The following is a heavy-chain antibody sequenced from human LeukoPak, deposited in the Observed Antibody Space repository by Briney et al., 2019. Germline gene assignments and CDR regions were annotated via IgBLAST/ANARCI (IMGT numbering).Heavy chain of an antibody. CDR3: ARGPSGYHNT. D-gene: IGHD5-12*01. CDR2: ISSSSSTI. Sequence: GGSLRLSCAASGFTFSNYNMNWVRQPPGKGLEWVSYISSSSSTIYYADSVKGRFTISRDNAKNSLYLQMNSLRAEDTAVYYCARGPSGYHNTGGQGTLATVSS. CDR1: GFTFSNYN. J-gene: IGHJ4*02. V-gene: IGHV3-48*01.